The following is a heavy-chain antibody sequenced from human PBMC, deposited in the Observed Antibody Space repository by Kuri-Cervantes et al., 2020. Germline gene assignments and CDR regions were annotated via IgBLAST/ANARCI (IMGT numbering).Heavy chain of an antibody. J-gene: IGHJ4*02. CDR2: INPNSGGT. V-gene: IGHV1-2*02. Sequence: GGSLRLSCKASGYTFTGYYMHWVRQAPGQGLEWMGWINPNSGGTNYAQKLQGRVTMTTDTSTSTAYMELRSLRSDDTAVYYCARDYGDYGTADYWGQGTLVTVSS. CDR3: ARDYGDYGTADY. CDR1: GYTFTGYY. D-gene: IGHD4-17*01.